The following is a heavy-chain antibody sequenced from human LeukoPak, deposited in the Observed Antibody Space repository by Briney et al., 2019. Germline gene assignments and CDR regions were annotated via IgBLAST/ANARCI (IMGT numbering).Heavy chain of an antibody. Sequence: GGSLRLSCAASGFRFSNYAMSWVRQAPGKGLEWVAVIWYDGSNKYYADSVKGRFTISRDNSKNTLYLQMNSLRAEDTAVYYCAREGIAAAGNYYFDYWGQGTLVTVSS. D-gene: IGHD6-13*01. V-gene: IGHV3-33*08. J-gene: IGHJ4*02. CDR2: IWYDGSNK. CDR3: AREGIAAAGNYYFDY. CDR1: GFRFSNYA.